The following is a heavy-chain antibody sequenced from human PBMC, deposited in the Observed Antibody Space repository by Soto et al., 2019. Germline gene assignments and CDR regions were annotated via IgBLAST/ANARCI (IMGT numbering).Heavy chain of an antibody. CDR3: ARDSYGRFDP. Sequence: SETLSLTCTVSGGSISSGDYYWSCIRQPPGKGLEWIGYIYYSRTTYYNPSLKSRVTISEDTSKNQFSPKLSSVTAADTAVYYCARDSYGRFDPWGQGTLLTVSS. V-gene: IGHV4-30-4*01. CDR1: GGSISSGDYY. J-gene: IGHJ5*02. D-gene: IGHD4-17*01. CDR2: IYYSRTT.